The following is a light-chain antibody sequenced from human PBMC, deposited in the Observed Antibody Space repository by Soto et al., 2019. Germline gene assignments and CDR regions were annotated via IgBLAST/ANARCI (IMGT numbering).Light chain of an antibody. CDR2: SAS. V-gene: IGKV1-39*01. J-gene: IGKJ4*01. CDR3: QQSYNTPLT. Sequence: DIQMTQSPSTLSGSVGDRVTITCRASQTISSWLAWYQQKTGKVPKLLIFSASSLQSAVPSRFSGTGSGTDFTLTISGLLPEDYATYYCQQSYNTPLTFGGGTKVDIK. CDR1: QTISSW.